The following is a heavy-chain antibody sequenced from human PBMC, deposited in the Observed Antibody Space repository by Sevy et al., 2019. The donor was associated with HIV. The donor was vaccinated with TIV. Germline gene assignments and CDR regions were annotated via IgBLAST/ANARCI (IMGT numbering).Heavy chain of an antibody. CDR2: IYYSGST. CDR3: ARVMGGWPPDY. CDR1: GGSISSYY. V-gene: IGHV4-59*01. J-gene: IGHJ4*02. Sequence: SETLSLTCTVSGGSISSYYWSWIRQPPGKGLEWIGYIYYSGSTNYNPSLKSRVTISVDTSKNQFSLKLGSVTAADTAVYYCARVMGGWPPDYWGQGTLVTVSS. D-gene: IGHD6-19*01.